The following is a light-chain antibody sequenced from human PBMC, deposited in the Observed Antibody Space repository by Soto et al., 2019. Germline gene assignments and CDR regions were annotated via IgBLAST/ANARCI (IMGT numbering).Light chain of an antibody. CDR3: QQYNSYPRT. Sequence: DLQMTQSPSTLSASVGDRVTITCRASQSISSWLAWYQQKPGKAPKLLIYKASSLESGVPSRFSGSGSGTEFTLTISSLQPDDFATYCCQQYNSYPRTFGQGTKVEIK. CDR1: QSISSW. J-gene: IGKJ1*01. V-gene: IGKV1-5*03. CDR2: KAS.